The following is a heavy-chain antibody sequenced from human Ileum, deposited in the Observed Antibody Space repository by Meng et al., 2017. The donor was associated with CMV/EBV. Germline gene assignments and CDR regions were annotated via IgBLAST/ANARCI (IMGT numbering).Heavy chain of an antibody. V-gene: IGHV4-34*01. D-gene: IGHD6-13*01. CDR3: ARGDIAASLEF. J-gene: IGHJ4*02. CDR2: INDNGDT. Sequence: VPLRRGHAGLLQLLETLLLTGAVYGWPCSVFRWSWIRQPPGKGLQWIGEINDNGDTNYDPSLNSRVTISVDTSKKQFSLRLTSVTAADTAMYYCARGDIAASLEFWDQGTLVTVSS. CDR1: GWPCSVFR.